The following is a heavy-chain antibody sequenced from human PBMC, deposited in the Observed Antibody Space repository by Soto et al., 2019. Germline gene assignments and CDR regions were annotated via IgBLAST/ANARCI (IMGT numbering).Heavy chain of an antibody. J-gene: IGHJ3*01. V-gene: IGHV4-39*01. Sequence: QLQLQESGPGLVKPAETLSLKCAVSGGSVSRGNYFCGWIRPPPGKRLEWIGNIYYNGDTYYSPSLKSRVSMSVFTAQNQFAPSLSPGTTADTAFYYCARRFIDESNQGHVLDFCGQGTLVTVSA. CDR3: ARRFIDESNQGHVLDF. D-gene: IGHD3-10*02. CDR1: GGSVSRGNYF. CDR2: IYYNGDT.